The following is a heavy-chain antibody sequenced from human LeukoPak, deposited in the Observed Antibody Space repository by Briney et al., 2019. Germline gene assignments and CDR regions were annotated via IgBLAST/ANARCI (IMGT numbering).Heavy chain of an antibody. CDR2: ISSSSSYI. J-gene: IGHJ4*02. CDR1: GFTFSRYW. Sequence: GGSLRLSCAASGFTFSRYWMSWVRQAPGKGLEWVSSISSSSSYIYYADSVKGRFTISRDNAKNSLYLQMNSLRAEDTAVYYCARDRNLRAYQLLYGDYWGQGTLVTVSS. V-gene: IGHV3-21*01. CDR3: ARDRNLRAYQLLYGDY. D-gene: IGHD2-2*02.